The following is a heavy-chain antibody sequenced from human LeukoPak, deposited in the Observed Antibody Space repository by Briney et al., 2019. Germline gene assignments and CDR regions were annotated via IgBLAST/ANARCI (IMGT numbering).Heavy chain of an antibody. CDR1: GHTFTSYG. CDR2: INPNSGGT. CDR3: ARDPRYGDYDC. D-gene: IGHD4-17*01. Sequence: GASVKVSCKASGHTFTSYGISWVRQAPGQGLEWMGWINPNSGGTNYAQKFQGRVTMTGDTSISTAYMELSRLRSDDTAVYYCARDPRYGDYDCWGQGTLVTVSS. V-gene: IGHV1-2*02. J-gene: IGHJ4*02.